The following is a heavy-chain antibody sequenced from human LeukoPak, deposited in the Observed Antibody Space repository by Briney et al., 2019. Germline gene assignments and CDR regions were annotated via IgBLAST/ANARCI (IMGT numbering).Heavy chain of an antibody. CDR2: IDSRSTYI. J-gene: IGHJ6*02. CDR1: GFTFSSYS. V-gene: IGHV3-21*06. D-gene: IGHD2-2*01. CDR3: ARVPGEMDV. Sequence: GGSLRLSCAASGFTFSSYSITWVRQAPGKGLEWVSSIDSRSTYIYYADSVKGRFTISRDNAKNSVYLQMNSLRAEDTAVYYCARVPGEMDVWGQGTTVTVSS.